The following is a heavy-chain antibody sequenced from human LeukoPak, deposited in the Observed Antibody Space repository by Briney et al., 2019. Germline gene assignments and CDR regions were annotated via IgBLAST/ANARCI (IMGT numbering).Heavy chain of an antibody. Sequence: GGSLRLSCAASGFTFSSYWMSWVRQAPGKGLEWVANIKQDGSEKYYVDSVKGRFTISRDNAKNSLYLQMNSLRAEDTAVYYCARVGSFTMVRGVPLSPPDYWGQGTLVTVSS. CDR1: GFTFSSYW. D-gene: IGHD3-10*01. CDR3: ARVGSFTMVRGVPLSPPDY. J-gene: IGHJ4*02. V-gene: IGHV3-7*02. CDR2: IKQDGSEK.